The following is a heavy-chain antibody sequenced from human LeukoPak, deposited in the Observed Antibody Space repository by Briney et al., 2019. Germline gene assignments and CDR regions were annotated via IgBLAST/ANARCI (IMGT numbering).Heavy chain of an antibody. CDR1: GFSFSDAW. J-gene: IGHJ4*02. CDR3: AVNGEGDY. Sequence: GGSLRLSCAASGFSFSDAWMSWVRQIPGKGLEWVATINQDGSEKYYVDSVKGRFTISRDNAKNSLFLQMNSLTAEDTAVYYCAVNGEGDYWGQGTLVTVSS. CDR2: INQDGSEK. V-gene: IGHV3-7*01.